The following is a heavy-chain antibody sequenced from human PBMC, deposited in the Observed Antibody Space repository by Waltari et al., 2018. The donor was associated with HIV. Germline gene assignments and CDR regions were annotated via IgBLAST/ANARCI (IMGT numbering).Heavy chain of an antibody. V-gene: IGHV3-23*01. CDR3: AQSEAAAGSYNWFDP. J-gene: IGHJ5*02. CDR1: GFPFRSYA. D-gene: IGHD6-13*01. CDR2: IRESGDYT. Sequence: VQLLESGGGLVQSGGSLRLSCKVSGFPFRSYAMNWLRQAPGKGLEWVSSIRESGDYTYYADSVKGRFTISRDNSKKTLYLQMNSLRAEDTAVYYCAQSEAAAGSYNWFDPWGQGTLVAVSS.